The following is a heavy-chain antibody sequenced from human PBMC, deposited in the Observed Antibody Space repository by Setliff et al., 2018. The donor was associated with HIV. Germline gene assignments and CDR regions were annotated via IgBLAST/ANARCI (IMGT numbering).Heavy chain of an antibody. CDR3: ARETYYYDNPQYYYYYMDV. CDR2: IYTSGST. J-gene: IGHJ6*03. V-gene: IGHV4-61*02. D-gene: IGHD3-22*01. Sequence: KPSETLSLPCTVSGGSISSGSYYWSWIRPPAGKGLEWIGRIYTSGSTNYNPSLKSRVTIAVDKSKNQFSLKLRSVTAADTAVYYCARETYYYDNPQYYYYYMDVWGKGTTVTVSS. CDR1: GGSISSGSYY.